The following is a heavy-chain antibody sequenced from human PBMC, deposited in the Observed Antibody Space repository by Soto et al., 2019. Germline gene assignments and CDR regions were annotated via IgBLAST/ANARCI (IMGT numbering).Heavy chain of an antibody. CDR3: ARDHGGSTWFVGIYYYFGVDV. CDR1: GFTLSSYN. D-gene: IGHD6-13*01. V-gene: IGHV3-48*02. CDR2: ISGSSDTI. J-gene: IGHJ6*02. Sequence: EVQLVESGGGLVQPGGSLRLSCAASGFTLSSYNMNWVRQAPGKGLEWVSYISGSSDTIYYADSVKGRFTISRDNAKNSLYLQMDGLRDEDTAVYYCARDHGGSTWFVGIYYYFGVDVWGQGPTVTVSS.